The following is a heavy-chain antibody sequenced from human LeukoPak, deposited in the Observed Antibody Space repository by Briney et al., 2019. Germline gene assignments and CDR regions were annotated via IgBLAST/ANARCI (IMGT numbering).Heavy chain of an antibody. V-gene: IGHV1-18*01. J-gene: IGHJ4*02. CDR2: ISAYNGNT. CDR3: AVNLDYYDSSQELRQV. Sequence: GASVKVSCKASGYTFTSYGISWVRQAPGQGLEWMGWISAYNGNTNYAQKLQGRVTMTTDTSTSTAYMELRSLRSDDTAVYYCAVNLDYYDSSQELRQVWGQGTLVTVSS. CDR1: GYTFTSYG. D-gene: IGHD3-22*01.